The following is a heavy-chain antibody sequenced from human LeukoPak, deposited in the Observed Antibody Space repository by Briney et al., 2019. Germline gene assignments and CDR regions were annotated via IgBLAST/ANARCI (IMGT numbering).Heavy chain of an antibody. V-gene: IGHV3-48*01. D-gene: IGHD3-16*01. Sequence: GGSLRLSCTASAFTFSSYSMNWVSQAPGQGLEWVSYISTSSSTIYNADSVKGRFTISRDDAKNSLYLQMNSLRVEDTAVYYCARDPPSGGFDSWGQGTLVTVSS. CDR1: AFTFSSYS. CDR2: ISTSSSTI. J-gene: IGHJ4*02. CDR3: ARDPPSGGFDS.